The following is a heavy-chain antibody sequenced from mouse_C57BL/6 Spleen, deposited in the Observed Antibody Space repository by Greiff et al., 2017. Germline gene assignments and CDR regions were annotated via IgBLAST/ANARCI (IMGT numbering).Heavy chain of an antibody. CDR3: ARVLSRGYFDV. V-gene: IGHV5-16*01. Sequence: EVKLMESEGGLVQPGSSMKLSCTASGFTFSDYYMAWVRQVPEKGLEWVANINHEGSSTYYLDSLKSRFIISTDNAKNTLYLQMSSLKSEDTATYFCARVLSRGYFDVWGTGTTVTVSS. CDR1: GFTFSDYY. CDR2: INHEGSST. J-gene: IGHJ1*03.